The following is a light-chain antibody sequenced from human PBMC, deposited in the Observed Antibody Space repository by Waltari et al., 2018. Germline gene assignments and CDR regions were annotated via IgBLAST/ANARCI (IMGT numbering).Light chain of an antibody. J-gene: IGKJ1*01. CDR1: QSISTY. V-gene: IGKV1-5*03. CDR2: KAS. Sequence: DIQMTQSPSTLSASVGDRVTITCRASQSISTYLAWYQQKPGKAPKLLIYKASSLEGGVPSRFSGSGSGTEFTLTISGLQPDDFATYYCQQYNSYSWTFGQGTKVEIK. CDR3: QQYNSYSWT.